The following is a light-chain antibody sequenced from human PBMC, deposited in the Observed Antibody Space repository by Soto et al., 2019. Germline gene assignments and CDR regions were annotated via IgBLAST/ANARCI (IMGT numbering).Light chain of an antibody. J-gene: IGLJ3*02. Sequence: QSVLTQPASVSGSPGQSITFSCTGSSSDVGGYDYVSWYQHHPGKAPKLVIFDVSDRPSGVSSRFSGSKSGNTASLIISGLQSEDEAFYYCSSYTSSSTRVFGGGTKLTVL. CDR3: SSYTSSSTRV. V-gene: IGLV2-14*03. CDR1: SSDVGGYDY. CDR2: DVS.